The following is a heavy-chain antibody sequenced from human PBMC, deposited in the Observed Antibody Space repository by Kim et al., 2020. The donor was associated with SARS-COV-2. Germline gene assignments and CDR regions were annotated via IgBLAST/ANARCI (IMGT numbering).Heavy chain of an antibody. Sequence: GWSLRLSCAASGFTFSNYAMSWVRQAPGKGLEWVSAISGSGGSTHYGDSVKGRFTISRDNSKNTLYLQMNSLRAEDTALYYCAREPIYCSTTSCYSPFDYWGQGTLVTVSS. CDR2: ISGSGGST. J-gene: IGHJ4*02. CDR3: AREPIYCSTTSCYSPFDY. D-gene: IGHD2-2*01. V-gene: IGHV3-23*01. CDR1: GFTFSNYA.